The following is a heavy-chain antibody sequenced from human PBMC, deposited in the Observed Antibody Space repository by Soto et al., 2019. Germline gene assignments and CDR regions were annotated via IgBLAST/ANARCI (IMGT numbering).Heavy chain of an antibody. Sequence: EVHLVESGGGLVQPGGSLRLSCAASGFIFSNYWMHWVRQVPGKGLVWVSRINTDGRETNYADSVKGRFTVSRDNAKNTQFLQMNSLRVEDTAVYYCARAAHSGSFSDWGSYWNYWGQGTLVTVSS. CDR1: GFIFSNYW. D-gene: IGHD1-26*01. CDR2: INTDGRET. J-gene: IGHJ4*02. V-gene: IGHV3-74*01. CDR3: ARAAHSGSFSDWGSYWNY.